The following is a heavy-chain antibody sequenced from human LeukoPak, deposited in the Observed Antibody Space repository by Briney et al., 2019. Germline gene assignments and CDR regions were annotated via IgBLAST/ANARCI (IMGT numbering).Heavy chain of an antibody. CDR1: GFTFSSYW. V-gene: IGHV3-7*01. D-gene: IGHD3-10*01. Sequence: PGGSLRLSCAASGFTFSSYWMSWVRQAPGKGLEGVANIKQDGSEKYYVDSVKGRFTISRDNAKNSLYLQMNSLRAEDTAVYYCATEHFTGGFDYWGQGTLVTVSS. J-gene: IGHJ4*02. CDR2: IKQDGSEK. CDR3: ATEHFTGGFDY.